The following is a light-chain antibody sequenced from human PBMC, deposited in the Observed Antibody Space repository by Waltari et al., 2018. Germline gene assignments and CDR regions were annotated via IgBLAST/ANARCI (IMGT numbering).Light chain of an antibody. V-gene: IGKV4-1*01. CDR1: LSVLYSSNDKDY. J-gene: IGKJ2*01. CDR3: QQHYSTPPT. Sequence: DIVMTQSPDSLAVSLGERATIDCKSSLSVLYSSNDKDYLAWYQQKPGQPPKLLIYWASTRESGVPDRVSGSGSGTDFTLTISRLQAEDVAVYYCQQHYSTPPTFGQGTKLEIK. CDR2: WAS.